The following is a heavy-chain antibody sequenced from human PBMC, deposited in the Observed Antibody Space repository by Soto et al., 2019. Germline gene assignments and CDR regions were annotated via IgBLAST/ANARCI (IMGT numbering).Heavy chain of an antibody. CDR1: GGSISSSSYY. V-gene: IGHV4-39*01. D-gene: IGHD6-13*01. CDR3: ARHRYSSSWYVGGYYYYYGMDV. CDR2: IYYSGST. J-gene: IGHJ6*02. Sequence: QLQLQESGPGLVKPSETLSLTCTVSGGSISSSSYYWGWIRQPPGKGLEWIGSIYYSGSTYYNPSLKSRVTISVDTSKNQFSLQLSSVTAADTAVYYCARHRYSSSWYVGGYYYYYGMDVWGQGTTVTVSS.